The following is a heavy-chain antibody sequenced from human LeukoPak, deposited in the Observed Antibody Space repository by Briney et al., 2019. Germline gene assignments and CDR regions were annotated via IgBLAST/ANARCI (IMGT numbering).Heavy chain of an antibody. CDR3: ARHYKSTRTTVFDY. J-gene: IGHJ4*02. V-gene: IGHV4-39*01. Sequence: SETLSLTCTASGGSVSTTSYYWGWIRQPMGKGLEWIGSIFYTGTTYYNASLKSRVTISVDTSKNQFSLRLSSVSAADTAVYYCARHYKSTRTTVFDYWGQGTLVTVSS. D-gene: IGHD4-11*01. CDR2: IFYTGTT. CDR1: GGSVSTTSYY.